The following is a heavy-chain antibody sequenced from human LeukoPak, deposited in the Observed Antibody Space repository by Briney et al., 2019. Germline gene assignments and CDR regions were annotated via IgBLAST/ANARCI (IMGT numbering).Heavy chain of an antibody. D-gene: IGHD2-21*02. CDR3: AKGGHDFNPFYW. J-gene: IGHJ4*02. Sequence: GGSLRLSCAASGFTFRTYAMDWVRQAPGKGLEWVSSIKGGGGDPFYADSVKGRFAISRDNSKNTLFLQLKSLRAEDSAVYYCAKGGHDFNPFYWWGQGTLVTASS. CDR2: IKGGGGDP. V-gene: IGHV3-23*01. CDR1: GFTFRTYA.